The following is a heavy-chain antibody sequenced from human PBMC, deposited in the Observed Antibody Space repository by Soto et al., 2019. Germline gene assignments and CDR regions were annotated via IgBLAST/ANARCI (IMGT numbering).Heavy chain of an antibody. V-gene: IGHV4-34*01. CDR1: GGYFSGYY. Sequence: SETLSLTCTVYGGYFSGYYWSWIRQPPGKGLEWIGEINHSGSTNYSPSLKSRVAISVDTSKNQFSLKLSSVTAADTAVYSCARQLGYCNGDSCYYYMDVWGKGTTVTVSS. D-gene: IGHD2-15*01. J-gene: IGHJ6*03. CDR2: INHSGST. CDR3: ARQLGYCNGDSCYYYMDV.